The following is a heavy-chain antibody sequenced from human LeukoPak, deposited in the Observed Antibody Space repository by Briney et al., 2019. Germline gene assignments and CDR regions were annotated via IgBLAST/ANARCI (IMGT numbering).Heavy chain of an antibody. V-gene: IGHV4-39*01. CDR2: IYYSGST. J-gene: IGHJ3*02. CDR1: GGSISSSSYY. CDR3: AGLAIVVVPEPLGAFDI. D-gene: IGHD2-2*03. Sequence: SETLSLTCTVSGGSISSSSYYWGWIRQPPGKGLEWIGSIYYSGSTYYNPSLKSRVTISVDTSKNQFSLKLSSVTAADTAVYYCAGLAIVVVPEPLGAFDIWGQGTMVTVSS.